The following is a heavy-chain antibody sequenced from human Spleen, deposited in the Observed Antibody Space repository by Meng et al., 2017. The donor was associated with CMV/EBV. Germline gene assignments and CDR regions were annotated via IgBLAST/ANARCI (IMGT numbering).Heavy chain of an antibody. J-gene: IGHJ6*02. V-gene: IGHV3-11*04. CDR2: ISASGRSI. Sequence: GESLKISCAASGFTFSDYYLSWIRQAPGKGLEWVSYISASGRSIYYADSVKGRFTISRDNAKNSLYLQMNSLRAEDTAVYYCARDYDNYYGMDVWGQGTTVTVSS. CDR1: GFTFSDYY. D-gene: IGHD3-9*01. CDR3: ARDYDNYYGMDV.